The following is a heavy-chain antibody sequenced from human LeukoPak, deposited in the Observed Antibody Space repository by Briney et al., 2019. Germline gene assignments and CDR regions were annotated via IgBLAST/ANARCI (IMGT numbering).Heavy chain of an antibody. J-gene: IGHJ4*02. CDR3: AKDGDYRGDYFDY. V-gene: IGHV3-53*05. CDR2: TYADGYT. CDR1: GFTVSSSY. D-gene: IGHD3-16*01. Sequence: GGSLRLSCAASGFTVSSSYMTWVRQAPGKGLEWVSITYADGYTFYADSVKGRFTISRDNAKNSLYLQMNSLRAEDTALYYCAKDGDYRGDYFDYWGQGTLVTVSS.